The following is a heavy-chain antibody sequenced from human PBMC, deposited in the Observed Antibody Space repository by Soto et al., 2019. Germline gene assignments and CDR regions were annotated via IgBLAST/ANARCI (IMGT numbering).Heavy chain of an antibody. V-gene: IGHV1-69*06. J-gene: IGHJ3*02. CDR1: GGTFSSYA. D-gene: IGHD6-19*01. CDR2: IIPIFGTA. Sequence: SVKVSCKASGGTFSSYAISWVRQAPGQGLEWMGGIIPIFGTANYAQKFQGRVTITADKSTSTAYMELSSLRSEDTAVYYCAVPSQSRTYSSGWYSLGAFDIWG. CDR3: AVPSQSRTYSSGWYSLGAFDI.